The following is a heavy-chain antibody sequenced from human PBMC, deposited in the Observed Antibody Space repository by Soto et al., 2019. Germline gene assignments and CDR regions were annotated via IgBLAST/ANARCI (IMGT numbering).Heavy chain of an antibody. CDR3: AKDPGEDIVVVFNSSNP. V-gene: IGHV3-23*01. D-gene: IGHD2-15*01. CDR2: ISGSGGST. CDR1: EFTFSNYA. J-gene: IGHJ5*02. Sequence: VGSLRLSTAASEFTFSNYAISWDRQAPGKGLEWVSAISGSGGSTYYADSVKGRFTISRDNSKNTLYLQMNSLRAEDTAVYYCAKDPGEDIVVVFNSSNPWGQGTLVTVS.